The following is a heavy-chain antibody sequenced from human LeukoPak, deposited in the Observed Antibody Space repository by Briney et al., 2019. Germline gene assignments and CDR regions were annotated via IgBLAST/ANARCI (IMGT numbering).Heavy chain of an antibody. CDR1: GFTFSDYY. Sequence: GGSLRLSCAASGFTFSDYYMSWIRQAPGKWLEWVSYISSSSSYTNYADSVKGRFTISRDNAKNSLYLQMNSLRAEDTAVYYCARAKPRFNWYLDLWGRGTLVTVSS. CDR2: ISSSSSYT. V-gene: IGHV3-11*06. J-gene: IGHJ2*01. D-gene: IGHD3-3*01. CDR3: ARAKPRFNWYLDL.